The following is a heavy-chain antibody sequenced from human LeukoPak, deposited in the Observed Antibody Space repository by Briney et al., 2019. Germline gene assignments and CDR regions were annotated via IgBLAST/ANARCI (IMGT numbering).Heavy chain of an antibody. J-gene: IGHJ6*04. CDR2: ISSSGSNI. V-gene: IGHV3-48*03. Sequence: GGSLRLSCAAYGFTFSSYEMNWVRQAPGKGLEWVSYISSSGSNIYYADSVKGRFTISRDNAKNSLYLQMNSLRAEDTAVYYCARESTLGFGELFRYYYGMDVWGKGTTVTVSS. CDR1: GFTFSSYE. D-gene: IGHD3-10*01. CDR3: ARESTLGFGELFRYYYGMDV.